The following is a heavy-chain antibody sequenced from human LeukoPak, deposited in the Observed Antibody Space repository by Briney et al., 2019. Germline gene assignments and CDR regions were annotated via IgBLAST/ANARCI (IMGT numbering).Heavy chain of an antibody. V-gene: IGHV1-24*01. Sequence: ASVTVSCTVSGSTLTELSMHWVRQAPGKGLEWMGGFDPEDGETIYAQKFQGRVTMTEDTSTDTAYMELSSLRSEDTAVYYCVTSEWRVVPAAARYYYGMDVWGQGTTVTVSS. CDR2: FDPEDGET. CDR1: GSTLTELS. J-gene: IGHJ6*02. CDR3: VTSEWRVVPAAARYYYGMDV. D-gene: IGHD2-2*01.